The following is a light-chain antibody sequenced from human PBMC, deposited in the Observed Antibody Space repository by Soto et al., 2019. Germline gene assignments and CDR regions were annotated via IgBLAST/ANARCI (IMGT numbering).Light chain of an antibody. J-gene: IGKJ1*01. V-gene: IGKV2-28*01. Sequence: DIVMTQSPLSLPVTPGEPASISCRSSQSLLHGNGYIYLDWYLQKPGQSPQLLIYDASSLESGVPSRFSGSGSGTEFTLTISSLQPDDFATYYCQQYNSYSWTFGQGTKVDIK. CDR3: QQYNSYSWT. CDR2: DAS. CDR1: QSLLHGNGYIY.